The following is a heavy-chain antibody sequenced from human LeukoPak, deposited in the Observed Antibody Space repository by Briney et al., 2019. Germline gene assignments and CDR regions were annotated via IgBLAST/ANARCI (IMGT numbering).Heavy chain of an antibody. V-gene: IGHV3-23*01. J-gene: IGHJ4*02. CDR2: ISNSGGST. CDR1: GFPFSSYA. Sequence: GGSLRLSCAASGFPFSSYAMNWVRQAPGKGLEWVSSISNSGGSTYYAGSVKGRFTISRDNSKNTLSLQMNSLRAEDTAVYYCARGGYCSSASCYTIPDYWGQGTLVTVSS. CDR3: ARGGYCSSASCYTIPDY. D-gene: IGHD2-2*02.